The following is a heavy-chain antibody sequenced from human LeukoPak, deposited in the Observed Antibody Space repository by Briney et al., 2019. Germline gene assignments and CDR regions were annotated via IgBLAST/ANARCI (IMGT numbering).Heavy chain of an antibody. J-gene: IGHJ6*03. CDR1: GGTFSSYA. V-gene: IGHV1-69*05. CDR2: IIPIFGTA. CDR3: ARVVLLGYCSSTSCSPNYMDV. D-gene: IGHD2-2*01. Sequence: SVKVSCKASGGTFSSYAISWVRQAPGQGLEWMGGIIPIFGTANYAQKFQGRVTITTDESTSTAYMELSSLRSEDTAVYYCARVVLLGYCSSTSCSPNYMDVWGKGPRSPSP.